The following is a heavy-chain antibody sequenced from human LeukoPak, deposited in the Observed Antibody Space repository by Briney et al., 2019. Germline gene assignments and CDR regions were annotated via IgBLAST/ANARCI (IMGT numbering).Heavy chain of an antibody. CDR2: ITGGGETT. J-gene: IGHJ4*02. Sequence: GGSLRLSCTASGFTFRSYAMSWVRQAPGKGLAWVSLITGGGETTYYGDSVTGRFTISRDNSKNTVDLQMNSLRVEDTAVYYCARENRRDGYEWIDYWGQGTLVTVSS. CDR1: GFTFRSYA. D-gene: IGHD5-24*01. CDR3: ARENRRDGYEWIDY. V-gene: IGHV3-23*01.